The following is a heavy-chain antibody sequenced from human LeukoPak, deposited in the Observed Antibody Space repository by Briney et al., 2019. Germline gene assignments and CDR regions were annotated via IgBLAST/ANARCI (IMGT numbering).Heavy chain of an antibody. D-gene: IGHD2-2*03. J-gene: IGHJ4*02. CDR1: GGSFSGYY. V-gene: IGHV4-34*01. Sequence: SETLSLTCAVYGGSFSGYYWSWIRQPPGKGLEWIGEINHSGSTNYNPSLKSRVTISVDTSKNQFSLKLSSVTAADTAVYYCARVDSGVYFDYWGQGTLVTVSS. CDR3: ARVDSGVYFDY. CDR2: INHSGST.